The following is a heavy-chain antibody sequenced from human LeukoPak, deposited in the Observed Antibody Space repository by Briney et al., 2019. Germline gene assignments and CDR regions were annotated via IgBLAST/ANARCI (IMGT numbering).Heavy chain of an antibody. J-gene: IGHJ4*02. CDR3: ARGNAYYFDY. D-gene: IGHD2-8*01. Sequence: ASVKVSCKASGYTFTSYDINWVRQATGQGLEWMGWMNSNSGNTGYAQKFQGRVTITRNTSISTAYMELSSLRSEDTAVYYCARGNAYYFDYWGQGTLVTVSS. CDR2: MNSNSGNT. CDR1: GYTFTSYD. V-gene: IGHV1-8*03.